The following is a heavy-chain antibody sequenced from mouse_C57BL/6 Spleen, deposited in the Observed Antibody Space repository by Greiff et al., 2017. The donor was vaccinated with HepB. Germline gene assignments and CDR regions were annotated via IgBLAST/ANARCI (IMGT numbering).Heavy chain of an antibody. V-gene: IGHV1-82*01. CDR1: GYAFSSSW. J-gene: IGHJ4*01. Sequence: QVQLQQSGPELVKPGASVKISCKASGYAFSSSWMNWVKQRPGKGLEWIGRIYPGDGDTNYNGKFKGKATLTADKSSSTAYMQLSSLTSEDSAVYFCARYGVSYGTPGDYAMDYWGQGTSVTVSS. D-gene: IGHD1-1*02. CDR3: ARYGVSYGTPGDYAMDY. CDR2: IYPGDGDT.